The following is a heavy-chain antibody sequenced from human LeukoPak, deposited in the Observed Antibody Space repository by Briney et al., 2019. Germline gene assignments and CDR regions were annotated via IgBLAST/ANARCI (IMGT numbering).Heavy chain of an antibody. CDR2: IYHSGKT. V-gene: IGHV4-39*07. J-gene: IGHJ6*02. Sequence: SETLSLTCTVSGGSISSSSYYWGWIRQPPGMGPEWIGTIYHSGKTYYNPSLKSRVTISVDTSKIQFSLKLSSVTAADTAVYYCVGSYYDSSGYVAYYYGMDVWGQGTTVTVSS. CDR3: VGSYYDSSGYVAYYYGMDV. CDR1: GGSISSSSYY. D-gene: IGHD3-22*01.